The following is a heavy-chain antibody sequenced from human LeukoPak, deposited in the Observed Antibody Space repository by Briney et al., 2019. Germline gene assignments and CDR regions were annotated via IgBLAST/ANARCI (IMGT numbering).Heavy chain of an antibody. CDR2: IFYSGHT. D-gene: IGHD1-14*01. CDR3: ARQVNHAFDI. CDR1: GGPITTSGDTYA. J-gene: IGHJ3*02. V-gene: IGHV4-39*01. Sequence: SETLSLTCRVSGGPITTSGDTYAWGWVRQPPGKGLTWIGTIFYSGHTFYNPSLQSPVTMSMDPSKNQFSLKLSSVTAADTALYYCARQVNHAFDIWGPGAMVTVSS.